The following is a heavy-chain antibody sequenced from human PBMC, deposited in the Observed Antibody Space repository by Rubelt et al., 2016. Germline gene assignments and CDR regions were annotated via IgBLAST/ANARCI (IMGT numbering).Heavy chain of an antibody. CDR2: ISRSISSI. CDR1: GGSISSGT. Sequence: LQLQESGLGLVKPSETLSLTCSVSGGSISSGTYYWGWIRQPPGKGLEWVSSISRSISSIYYADSVKGRLTISRDNATNTLYLQMNSLRAEDTAVHYCARDSHTVDWGQGTLVTVSS. CDR3: ARDSHTVD. D-gene: IGHD6-19*01. V-gene: IGHV3-21*01. J-gene: IGHJ4*02.